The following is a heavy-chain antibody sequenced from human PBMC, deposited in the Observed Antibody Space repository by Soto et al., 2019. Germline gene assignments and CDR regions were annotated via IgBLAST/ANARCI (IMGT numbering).Heavy chain of an antibody. V-gene: IGHV1-2*04. CDR2: INPNSGGT. J-gene: IGHJ6*02. D-gene: IGHD3-3*01. Sequence: GASVKVSCKASGYTFTGYYMHWVRQAPGQGLEWMGWINPNSGGTNYAQKFQGWVTMTRDTSISTAYMELSRLRSDDTAVYYCARGHPLRFLEWSTMDVWGQGTTVTVSS. CDR1: GYTFTGYY. CDR3: ARGHPLRFLEWSTMDV.